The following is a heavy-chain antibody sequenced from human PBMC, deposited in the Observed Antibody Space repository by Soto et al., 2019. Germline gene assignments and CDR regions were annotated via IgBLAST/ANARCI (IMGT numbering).Heavy chain of an antibody. CDR1: GFTFSSYS. J-gene: IGHJ4*02. D-gene: IGHD3-16*01. Sequence: PGGSLRLSCAASGFTFSSYSMNWVRQAPGKGLEWVSSISSSSSYIYYADSVKGRFTISRDNAKNSLYLQMNSLRAEDTAVYYCARRMITFGGAYDYWGQGTLVTVPS. CDR3: ARRMITFGGAYDY. V-gene: IGHV3-21*01. CDR2: ISSSSSYI.